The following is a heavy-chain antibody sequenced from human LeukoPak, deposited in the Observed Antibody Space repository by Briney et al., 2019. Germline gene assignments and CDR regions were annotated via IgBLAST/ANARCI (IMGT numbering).Heavy chain of an antibody. CDR1: GASVRGSY. CDR2: IYSSGSA. V-gene: IGHV4-4*07. D-gene: IGHD3-10*01. Sequence: SETLSLTCSVSGASVRGSYWSWVRQPAGRRLEWIGRIYSSGSANYHPSLKSRVTMSIDTSKNQFSLKVTSVTAADSAVYYCARHYGSGMDYFDPWGQGTLVTVSS. CDR3: ARHYGSGMDYFDP. J-gene: IGHJ5*02.